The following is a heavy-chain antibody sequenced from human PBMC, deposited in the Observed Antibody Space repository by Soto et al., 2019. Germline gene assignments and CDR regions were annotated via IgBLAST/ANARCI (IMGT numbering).Heavy chain of an antibody. Sequence: GESLKISCKGSGYSFTSYWIGWVRQMPGKGLEWMGIIYPGDSDTRYSPSFQGQVTISADKSISTAYMELRSLKSQDTAVYYCVRDSGAKLSSSWGQGTLVTVS. CDR2: IYPGDSDT. CDR1: GYSFTSYW. J-gene: IGHJ4*02. V-gene: IGHV5-51*01. D-gene: IGHD6-13*01. CDR3: VRDSGAKLSSS.